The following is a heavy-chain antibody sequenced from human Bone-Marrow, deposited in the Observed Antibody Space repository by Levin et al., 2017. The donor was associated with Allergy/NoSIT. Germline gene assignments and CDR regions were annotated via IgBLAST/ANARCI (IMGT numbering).Heavy chain of an antibody. CDR3: ASRFWGYSGLGTPGNYGLDV. CDR1: GFTHSPNV. Sequence: GGSLRLSCAASGFTHSPNVMNWVRQAPGKGLEWVALISYDGSNKDYADSVKGRFTISRDNSKNTLFLQMDTLRVEDTAVYYCASRFWGYSGLGTPGNYGLDVWGQGTTVTVSS. CDR2: ISYDGSNK. D-gene: IGHD3-16*01. V-gene: IGHV3-30*04. J-gene: IGHJ6*02.